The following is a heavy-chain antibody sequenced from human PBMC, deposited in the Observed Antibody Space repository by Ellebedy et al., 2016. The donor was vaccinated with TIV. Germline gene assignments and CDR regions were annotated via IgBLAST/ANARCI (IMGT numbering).Heavy chain of an antibody. J-gene: IGHJ4*02. CDR3: ARTNPWQPIDD. V-gene: IGHV4-39*01. CDR1: GCSVSSTRYY. Sequence: MPSETLSLTCSVSGCSVSSTRYYWAWIRQPTGKGLEWIGSVYYSGSPYSNPSFKSRVTLSADTSKNQFSLHLRTVPAADTAVYYCARTNPWQPIDDWGQGILVSVSS. D-gene: IGHD1-14*01. CDR2: VYYSGSP.